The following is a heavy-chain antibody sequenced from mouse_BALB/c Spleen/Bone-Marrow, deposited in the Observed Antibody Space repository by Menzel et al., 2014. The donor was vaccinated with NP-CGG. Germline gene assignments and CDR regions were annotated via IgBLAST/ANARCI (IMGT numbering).Heavy chain of an antibody. D-gene: IGHD1-1*01. Sequence: DVHLVESVTVLSRPGASVKMSCKASGYSFSTYWMHWVKQRPGQGLGWIGAIYPGNSDSSYNQKLEGKAKLTAVTSASTAYMELISLTHEDSAVYYCTRRGSSAFPYWGQGTLVTVSA. V-gene: IGHV1-5*01. CDR2: IYPGNSDS. J-gene: IGHJ3*01. CDR3: TRRGSSAFPY. CDR1: GYSFSTYW.